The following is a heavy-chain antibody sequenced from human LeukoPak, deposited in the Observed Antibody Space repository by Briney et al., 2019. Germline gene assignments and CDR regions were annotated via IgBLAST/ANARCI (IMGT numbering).Heavy chain of an antibody. CDR1: GGSFSGYY. J-gene: IGHJ4*02. CDR2: IYAGGNT. CDR3: ARDREGYCSSISCYGGDY. D-gene: IGHD2-2*01. Sequence: SETLSLTCAVYGGSFSGYYWGWIRQPPGKGLEWIGSIYAGGNTLYNPSLKSRVTISLDTSKNQFSLQLTSVTAADTAVYYCARDREGYCSSISCYGGDYWGQGTLVTVSS. V-gene: IGHV4-34*01.